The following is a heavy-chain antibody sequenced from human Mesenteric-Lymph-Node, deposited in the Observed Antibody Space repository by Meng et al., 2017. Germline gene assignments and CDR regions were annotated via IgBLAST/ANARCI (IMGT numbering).Heavy chain of an antibody. CDR3: AGVGAAGTFDY. CDR1: GYTFTSYY. D-gene: IGHD6-13*01. CDR2: INPSGGST. V-gene: IGHV1-46*01. Sequence: ASVKVSCKASGYTFTSYYMHWVRQAPGQGLEWMGIINPSGGSTSYAQKFQGRVTMTRDTSTSTVYMELGSLRSEDTAVYYCAGVGAAGTFDYWGQGTLVTVSS. J-gene: IGHJ4*02.